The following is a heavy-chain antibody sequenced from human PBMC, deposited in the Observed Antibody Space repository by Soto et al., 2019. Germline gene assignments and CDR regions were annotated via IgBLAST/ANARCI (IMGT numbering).Heavy chain of an antibody. Sequence: PGESLKISCKGSGYSFTSYWIGWVRQMPGKGLEWMGIIYPGDSDTRYSPSFQGQVTISADKSISTAYLQWSSLKASDTAMYYCARRNSLVRVGIAARRPSRYNRWYYYMDVWGKGTTVTVSS. J-gene: IGHJ6*03. CDR2: IYPGDSDT. V-gene: IGHV5-51*01. CDR1: GYSFTSYW. CDR3: ARRNSLVRVGIAARRPSRYNRWYYYMDV. D-gene: IGHD6-6*01.